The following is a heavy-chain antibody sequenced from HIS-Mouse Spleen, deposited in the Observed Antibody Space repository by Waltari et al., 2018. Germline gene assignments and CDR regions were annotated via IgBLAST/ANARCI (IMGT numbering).Heavy chain of an antibody. D-gene: IGHD6-19*01. V-gene: IGHV3-30-3*01. CDR1: GFTFSSYA. CDR2: ISYDGSNK. CDR3: ARASVFGSGHFDY. Sequence: QVQLVESGGGVVQPGRSLRLSCAASGFTFSSYAMHWVRQAPGKGLGGGAVISYDGSNKYYADSVKGRFTISRDNSKNTLYLQMNSLRAEDTAVYYCARASVFGSGHFDYWGQGTLVTVSS. J-gene: IGHJ4*02.